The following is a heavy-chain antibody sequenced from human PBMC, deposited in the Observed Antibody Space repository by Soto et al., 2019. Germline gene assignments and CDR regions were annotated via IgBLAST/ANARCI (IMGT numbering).Heavy chain of an antibody. CDR2: IYYGGST. Sequence: SGSLDLSCTVSGGSMSSGDYYWSWIRQPPGKGLEWIGYIYYGGSTYYNPSLKSRVTISVDTSKNQFSLKLSSVTAADTAVYYCARGSQSPYYYDSSGYYYWFDPWGQGTLVTVPS. D-gene: IGHD3-22*01. CDR1: GGSMSSGDYY. J-gene: IGHJ5*02. CDR3: ARGSQSPYYYDSSGYYYWFDP. V-gene: IGHV4-30-4*01.